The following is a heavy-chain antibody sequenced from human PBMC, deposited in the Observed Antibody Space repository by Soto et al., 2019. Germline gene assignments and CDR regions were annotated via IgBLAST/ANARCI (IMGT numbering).Heavy chain of an antibody. Sequence: SVKVSCKASGGVFRNYAINSVRQAPGQGLEWMGGIIPVFGTADYPQKFQGRVTITAAESTTTAYMELTSLKTEDTAVYFCARDRWGSYSFDSWGQGTLVTVSS. V-gene: IGHV1-69*13. J-gene: IGHJ5*01. CDR1: GGVFRNYA. D-gene: IGHD1-26*01. CDR2: IIPVFGTA. CDR3: ARDRWGSYSFDS.